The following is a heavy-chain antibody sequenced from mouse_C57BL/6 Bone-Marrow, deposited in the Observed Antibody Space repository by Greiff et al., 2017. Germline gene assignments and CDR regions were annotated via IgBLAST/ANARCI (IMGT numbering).Heavy chain of an antibody. J-gene: IGHJ4*01. V-gene: IGHV1-50*01. CDR2: IDPSDSYT. Sequence: VQLQQPGAELVKPGASVKLSCKASGYTFTSYWMQWVKQRPGQGLEWIGEIDPSDSYTNYIQKLKGKASLTVVTATSTAYMQLSSLTSEDYAVYYGARRVIYYGNPYAMDYWGQGTSVTVSS. CDR3: ARRVIYYGNPYAMDY. CDR1: GYTFTSYW. D-gene: IGHD2-1*01.